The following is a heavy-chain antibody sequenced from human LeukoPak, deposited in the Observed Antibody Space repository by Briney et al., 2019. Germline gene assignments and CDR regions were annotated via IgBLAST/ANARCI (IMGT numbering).Heavy chain of an antibody. D-gene: IGHD3-22*01. CDR1: GFNFGSYS. CDR2: ISYDGNNK. V-gene: IGHV3-30-3*01. CDR3: ARDYYDSSGYYGY. J-gene: IGHJ4*02. Sequence: PGRSLRLSCAASGFNFGSYSMHWVRQAPGKGLEWVAVISYDGNNKYYADSVKGRFTISRDNSKNTLYLQMNSLRAEDTAVYYCARDYYDSSGYYGYWGQGILVTVSS.